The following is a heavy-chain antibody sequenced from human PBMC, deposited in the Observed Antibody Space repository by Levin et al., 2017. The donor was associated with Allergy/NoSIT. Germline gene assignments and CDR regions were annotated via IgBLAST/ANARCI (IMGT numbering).Heavy chain of an antibody. CDR3: ARSGVGAAYWDY. Sequence: GGSLRLSCAASGFSFSDFYMSWIRQAPGKGLEWLSYISSGGTTIYYADSVKGRFTISRDDAKKSLYLQMNSLGAEDTAVYYCARSGVGAAYWDYWGQGILVTVSS. V-gene: IGHV3-11*01. D-gene: IGHD1-26*01. J-gene: IGHJ4*02. CDR2: ISSGGTTI. CDR1: GFSFSDFY.